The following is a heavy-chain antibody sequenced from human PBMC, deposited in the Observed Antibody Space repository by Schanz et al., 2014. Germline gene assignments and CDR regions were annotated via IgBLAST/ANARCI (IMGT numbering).Heavy chain of an antibody. J-gene: IGHJ4*02. CDR1: EFTFSDYY. CDR2: ISSSGTTI. Sequence: QVQLVESGGGLVKPGGSLRLSCEASEFTFSDYYMSWIRQAPGKGLEWVSYISSSGTTIYYADSVKGRFTISRDNAKNTLYLQMNTLRAEDTAVYYCARDRGYCSGGSCLTFDYWGQGALVTVSS. D-gene: IGHD2-15*01. CDR3: ARDRGYCSGGSCLTFDY. V-gene: IGHV3-11*04.